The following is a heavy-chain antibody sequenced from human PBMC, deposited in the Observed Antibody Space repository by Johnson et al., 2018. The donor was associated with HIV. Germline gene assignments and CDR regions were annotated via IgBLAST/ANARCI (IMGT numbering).Heavy chain of an antibody. J-gene: IGHJ3*02. CDR1: GFTFRSYA. Sequence: VQLVESGGDVVQPGRSLRLSCAASGFTFRSYAMHWVRQAPGKGLEWVAAIGYDGNDKDYADSVKGRFTISRDNSRNTLYLHLNSLRAVDTAVYYCARVRIGRENAFDIWCQGTMVTVSS. CDR3: ARVRIGRENAFDI. CDR2: IGYDGNDK. D-gene: IGHD1-26*01. V-gene: IGHV3-30*04.